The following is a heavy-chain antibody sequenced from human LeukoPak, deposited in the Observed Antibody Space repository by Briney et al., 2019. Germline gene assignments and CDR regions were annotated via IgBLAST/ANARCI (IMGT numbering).Heavy chain of an antibody. CDR1: GFTFSSYG. D-gene: IGHD3-3*01. Sequence: GGTLRLSCAASGFTFSSYGMSWVRQAPGKGLEWVSAISGSGSSTYYADSVKGRVTISRDNSKNSLYLQMNSLRAEDTALYYCARGGLTIFGVVNYMDVWGKGTTVTVSS. J-gene: IGHJ6*03. CDR2: ISGSGSST. V-gene: IGHV3-23*01. CDR3: ARGGLTIFGVVNYMDV.